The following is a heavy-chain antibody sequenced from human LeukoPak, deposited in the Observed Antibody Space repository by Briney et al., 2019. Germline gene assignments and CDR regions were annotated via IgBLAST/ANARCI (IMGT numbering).Heavy chain of an antibody. CDR3: ARASGYSSGWYRLSYYYGMDV. CDR1: GGTFSSYA. Sequence: GASVKVSCKASGGTFSSYAISWVRQAPGQGLEWMGGIIPIFGTANYAQKFQGRVTITADESTSTAYMELSSLRAEDTAVYYCARASGYSSGWYRLSYYYGMDVWGQGTTVTVSS. V-gene: IGHV1-69*13. J-gene: IGHJ6*02. D-gene: IGHD6-19*01. CDR2: IIPIFGTA.